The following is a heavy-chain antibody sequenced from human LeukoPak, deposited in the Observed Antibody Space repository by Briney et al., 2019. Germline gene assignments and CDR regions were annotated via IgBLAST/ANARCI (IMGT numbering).Heavy chain of an antibody. CDR2: INHSGST. CDR1: GYSISSGYY. J-gene: IGHJ4*02. D-gene: IGHD6-19*01. V-gene: IGHV4-38-2*02. Sequence: PSETLSLTCTVSGYSISSGYYWGWIRQPPGKGLEWIGEINHSGSTNYNPSLKSRVTISVDTSKNQFSLKLSSVTAADTAVYYCARGFVAVAGVTFDYWGQGTLVTVSS. CDR3: ARGFVAVAGVTFDY.